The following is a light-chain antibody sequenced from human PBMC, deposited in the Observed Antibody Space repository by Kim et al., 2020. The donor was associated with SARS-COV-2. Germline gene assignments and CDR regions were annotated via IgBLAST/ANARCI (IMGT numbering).Light chain of an antibody. Sequence: EIVLTQSPGTVSLSPGDRASLSCRASHSVSSSYLAWYQQKPGQAPRLLIYGASSRATGIPDRFSGSGSRTDFTLTISRLEPEDVAVYYRQQYGSSPLTFGGGTKVDIK. CDR1: HSVSSSY. V-gene: IGKV3-20*01. J-gene: IGKJ4*01. CDR3: QQYGSSPLT. CDR2: GAS.